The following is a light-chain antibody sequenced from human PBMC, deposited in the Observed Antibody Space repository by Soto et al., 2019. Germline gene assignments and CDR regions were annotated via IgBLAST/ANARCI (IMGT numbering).Light chain of an antibody. CDR2: EGT. J-gene: IGLJ1*01. Sequence: QSVLTQPASVSGSPGQSITISCTGTSSDVGSYYLVSWYQQNPGKAPKLMIYEGTKRPSGVSNRFSGSRSGNTASLTISGLQAEDEADYYCCSYAGSSTYVFGTGTKVTVL. CDR1: SSDVGSYYL. CDR3: CSYAGSSTYV. V-gene: IGLV2-23*01.